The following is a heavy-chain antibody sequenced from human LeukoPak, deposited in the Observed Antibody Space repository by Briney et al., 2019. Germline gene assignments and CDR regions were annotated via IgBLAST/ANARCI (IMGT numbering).Heavy chain of an antibody. Sequence: ASVKVSCKASGYTFTSYYMHWVRQAPGQGLEWMGIINPSGGSTSYAQKFQGRVTMTRDTSTSTVYMELNSLRPEDTALYYCAKEHYSDSSAYPDYWGQGTLVTVSS. CDR3: AKEHYSDSSAYPDY. V-gene: IGHV1-46*01. D-gene: IGHD3-22*01. CDR1: GYTFTSYY. CDR2: INPSGGST. J-gene: IGHJ4*02.